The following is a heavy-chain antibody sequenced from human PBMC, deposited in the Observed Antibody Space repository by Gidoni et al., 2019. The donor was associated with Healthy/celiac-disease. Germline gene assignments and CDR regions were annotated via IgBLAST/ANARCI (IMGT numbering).Heavy chain of an antibody. V-gene: IGHV1-3*01. CDR1: GYTFTSYA. CDR2: INAGNGNT. CDR3: ARDESGPYCGGDCYSGFDY. Sequence: QVQLVQSGAEVKKPGASVKVSCEASGYTFTSYAMHWVRQAPGQRLEWMGWINAGNGNTKYSQKFQGRVTITRDTSASTAYMELSSLRSEDTAVYYCARDESGPYCGGDCYSGFDYWGQGTLVTVSS. J-gene: IGHJ4*02. D-gene: IGHD2-21*02.